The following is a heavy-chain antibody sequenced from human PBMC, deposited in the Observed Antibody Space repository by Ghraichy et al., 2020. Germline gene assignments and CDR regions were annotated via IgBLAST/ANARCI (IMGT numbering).Heavy chain of an antibody. CDR3: AKDGFMSSYDYVWGSYYPFDY. Sequence: GGSLRLSCAASGFTFSSYAMSWVRQAPGKGLEWVSAISGSGGSTYYADSVKGRFTISRDNSKNTLYLQMNSLRAEDTAVYYCAKDGFMSSYDYVWGSYYPFDYWGQGTLVTVSS. V-gene: IGHV3-23*01. CDR2: ISGSGGST. CDR1: GFTFSSYA. J-gene: IGHJ4*02. D-gene: IGHD3-16*01.